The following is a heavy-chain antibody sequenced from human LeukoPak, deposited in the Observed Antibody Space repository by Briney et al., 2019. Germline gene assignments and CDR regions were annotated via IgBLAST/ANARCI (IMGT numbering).Heavy chain of an antibody. V-gene: IGHV1-2*02. D-gene: IGHD3-3*01. CDR3: ARDLRLFDY. Sequence: GASVKVSCKASGYSFTSYYMHWLRQAPGQGLEWMGWINFSGGTKYAEKFRGRVTMTRDTSMATAYMELTTLTSDDTAVYYCARDLRLFDYWGQGTLITVSS. CDR2: INFSGGT. CDR1: GYSFTSYY. J-gene: IGHJ4*02.